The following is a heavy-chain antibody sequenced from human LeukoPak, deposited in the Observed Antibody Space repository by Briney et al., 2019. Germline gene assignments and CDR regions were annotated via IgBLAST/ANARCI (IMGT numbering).Heavy chain of an antibody. CDR3: ARDPTGYCSSASCYTAY. CDR2: FYHSGST. Sequence: PSEILSLTCTVSGYYISDGYYWGWIRQPPGKGLEWIGSFYHSGSTYYNPSLKSRVTISVDTSKNQLSLKLSSVTAADTAVYYCARDPTGYCSSASCYTAYWGQGTPVTVSS. D-gene: IGHD2-2*02. V-gene: IGHV4-38-2*02. CDR1: GYYISDGYY. J-gene: IGHJ4*02.